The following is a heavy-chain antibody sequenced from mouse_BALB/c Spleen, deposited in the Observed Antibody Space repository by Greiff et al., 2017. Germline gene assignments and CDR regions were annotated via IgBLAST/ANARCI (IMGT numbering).Heavy chain of an antibody. CDR1: GFNIKDYY. CDR3: NAVYYDHDGGFAD. V-gene: IGHV14-4*02. D-gene: IGHD2-4*01. CDR2: IDPENGDT. Sequence: VQLQQSGAELVRSGASVKLSCTASGFNIKDYYMHWVKQRPEQGLEWIGWIDPENGDTEYAPKFQGKATMTADTSSNTAYLQLSSLTSEDTAVYYCNAVYYDHDGGFADWGQGTLVTVSA. J-gene: IGHJ3*01.